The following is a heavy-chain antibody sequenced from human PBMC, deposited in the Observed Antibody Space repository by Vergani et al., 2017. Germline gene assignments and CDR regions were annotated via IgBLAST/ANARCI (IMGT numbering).Heavy chain of an antibody. J-gene: IGHJ4*02. Sequence: EVQLLESGGGLVQPGGSLRLSCAASGFTFSSYAMSWVRQAPGKGLEWVSAISGSGGSTYYADSVKGRFTISRDNSKNTLYLQMNSLRAEDTAVYYCARHSGDYYGSNSQDDYWGQGTLVTVSS. CDR1: GFTFSSYA. CDR3: ARHSGDYYGSNSQDDY. D-gene: IGHD3-22*01. V-gene: IGHV3-23*01. CDR2: ISGSGGST.